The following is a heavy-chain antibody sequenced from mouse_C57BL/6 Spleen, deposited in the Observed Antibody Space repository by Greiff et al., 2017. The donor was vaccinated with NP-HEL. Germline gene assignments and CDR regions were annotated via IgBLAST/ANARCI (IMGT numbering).Heavy chain of an antibody. CDR2: IWSGGST. D-gene: IGHD2-5*01. V-gene: IGHV2-2*01. J-gene: IGHJ1*03. CDR1: GFSLTSYG. Sequence: VQLQESGPGLVQPSQSLSITCTVSGFSLTSYGVHWVRQSPGKGLEWLGVIWSGGSTDYNAAFISRLSISKDNSKSQVFFKMNSLQADDTAIYYWARNYYSNYGRVFDVWGTGTTVTVSS. CDR3: ARNYYSNYGRVFDV.